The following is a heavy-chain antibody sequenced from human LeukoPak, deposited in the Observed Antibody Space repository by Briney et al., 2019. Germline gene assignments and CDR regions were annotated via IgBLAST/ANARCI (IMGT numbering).Heavy chain of an antibody. V-gene: IGHV1-2*02. CDR2: INPNSGGT. CDR3: AVGGIYCSSTSCYDYYYYYMDV. J-gene: IGHJ6*03. Sequence: ASVKVSCKASGYTFTGYYMHWVRQAPGQGLERMGWINPNSGGTNYAQKFQGRVTMTRDTSISTAYMELSRLRSDDTAVYYCAVGGIYCSSTSCYDYYYYYMDVWGKGTTVTVSS. CDR1: GYTFTGYY. D-gene: IGHD2-2*01.